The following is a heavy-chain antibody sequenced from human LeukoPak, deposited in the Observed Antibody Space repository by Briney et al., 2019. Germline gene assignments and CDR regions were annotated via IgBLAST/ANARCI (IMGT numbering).Heavy chain of an antibody. Sequence: GGSLRLSCAASGFTFDDYAMHWVRHAPGKGLEWVSGISWNSGSIGYADSVKGRFTISRDNAKNSLYLQMNSLRAEDTALYYCAKDPHYYYDSSGSWDYWGQGTLVTVSS. V-gene: IGHV3-9*01. D-gene: IGHD3-22*01. CDR3: AKDPHYYYDSSGSWDY. CDR2: ISWNSGSI. J-gene: IGHJ4*02. CDR1: GFTFDDYA.